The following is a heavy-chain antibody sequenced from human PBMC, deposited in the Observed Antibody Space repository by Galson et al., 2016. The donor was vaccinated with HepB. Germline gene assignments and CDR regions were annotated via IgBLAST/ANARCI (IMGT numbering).Heavy chain of an antibody. J-gene: IGHJ4*02. CDR3: ARTVFGVVVPDLYFDF. D-gene: IGHD3-3*01. CDR2: MYNTGDT. V-gene: IGHV4-31*03. Sequence: TLSLTCTVSGGSISSGGYYWSWIRQHPGKGLEWIGYMYNTGDTYYNPSLKSRVTMSMDPPNNQFSLWLTSVTAADTALYYCARTVFGVVVPDLYFDFWGQGSLVTVSS. CDR1: GGSISSGGYY.